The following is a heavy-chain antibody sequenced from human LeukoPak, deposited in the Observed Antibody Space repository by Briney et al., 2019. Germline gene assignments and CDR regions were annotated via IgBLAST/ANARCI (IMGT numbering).Heavy chain of an antibody. D-gene: IGHD2-15*01. Sequence: ASVKVSRKASGYTFTGYYMHWVRQAPGQGLEWMGWINPNSGGTNYAQKFQGRVTMTRDTSISTAYMELSRLRSDDTAVYYCARGESLGYCSGGSCYVGYRSPIDYWGQGTLVTVSS. CDR2: INPNSGGT. J-gene: IGHJ4*02. CDR1: GYTFTGYY. V-gene: IGHV1-2*02. CDR3: ARGESLGYCSGGSCYVGYRSPIDY.